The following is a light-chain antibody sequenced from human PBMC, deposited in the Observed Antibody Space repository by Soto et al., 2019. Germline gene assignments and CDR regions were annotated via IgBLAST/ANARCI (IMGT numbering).Light chain of an antibody. CDR2: LNSDGSH. J-gene: IGLJ3*02. Sequence: QSVLTQSPSASASLGASVKLTCTLSSGHSSYAIAWHQQQPEKGPRYLMKLNSDGSHSKGDGIPDRFSGSSSGAERYLTISSLQSEDEADYYCQTWGTGIRVFGGGTNFTVL. V-gene: IGLV4-69*01. CDR1: SGHSSYA. CDR3: QTWGTGIRV.